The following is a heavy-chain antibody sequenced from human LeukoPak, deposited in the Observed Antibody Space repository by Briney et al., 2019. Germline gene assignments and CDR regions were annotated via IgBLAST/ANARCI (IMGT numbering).Heavy chain of an antibody. CDR1: GGTFSSYA. CDR2: IIPIFGTA. D-gene: IGHD5-18*01. J-gene: IGHJ3*02. CDR3: ARDLETAMVAGHAFDI. Sequence: GASVKVSCKASGGTFSSYAISWVRQAPGQGLEWMGGIIPIFGTANYAQKFQGRVTITADESTSTAYMELSSLRSEDTAVYYCARDLETAMVAGHAFDIWGQGQWSPSLQ. V-gene: IGHV1-69*13.